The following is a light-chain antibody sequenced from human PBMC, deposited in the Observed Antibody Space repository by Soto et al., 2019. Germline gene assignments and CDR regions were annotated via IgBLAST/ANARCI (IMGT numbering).Light chain of an antibody. J-gene: IGKJ4*01. CDR3: QQVKSYPRT. CDR2: EES. Sequence: DIHLTQSPSSLSSSVGDRFTITCRASQAITNNLAWYQQKPWNPPRLLIYEESTLHSGVPSRFSGRKVGTQFILTIDSLQPEDFATYYCQQVKSYPRTFGGGTKVDIK. V-gene: IGKV1-9*01. CDR1: QAITNN.